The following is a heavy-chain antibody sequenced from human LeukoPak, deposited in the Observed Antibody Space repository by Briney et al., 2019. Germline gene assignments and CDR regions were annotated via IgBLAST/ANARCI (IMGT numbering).Heavy chain of an antibody. CDR2: IYHSGST. D-gene: IGHD5-12*01. Sequence: SETLSLTCTVSGGSIGSFYWSWIRQPPGRGLEWIGSIYHSGSTYYNPSLKSRVTISVDTSKNQFSLKLSSVAAADTAVYYCARGADIVATRYWGRGTLVTVSS. CDR1: GGSIGSFY. V-gene: IGHV4-38-2*02. J-gene: IGHJ4*02. CDR3: ARGADIVATRY.